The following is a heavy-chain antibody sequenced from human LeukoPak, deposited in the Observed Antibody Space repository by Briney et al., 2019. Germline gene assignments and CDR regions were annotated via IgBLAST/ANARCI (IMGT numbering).Heavy chain of an antibody. CDR1: GFTFSSYT. V-gene: IGHV3-64D*06. CDR2: ITNNGGNT. J-gene: IGHJ5*02. D-gene: IGHD6-13*01. CDR3: ARPTKEGSSWYWWFDP. Sequence: PGGSLRLSCSASGFTFSSYTIHWVRQAPGKGLEFVSAITNNGGNTYYADSVKGRFTISRDNSKNTVYLQMSSLRAEDTAVYYCARPTKEGSSWYWWFDPWGQGTLVTVSS.